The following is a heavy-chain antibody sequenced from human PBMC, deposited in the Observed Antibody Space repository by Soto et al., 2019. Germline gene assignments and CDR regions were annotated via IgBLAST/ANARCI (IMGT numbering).Heavy chain of an antibody. CDR2: ISSSGSTI. CDR1: GFTFSSYE. J-gene: IGHJ6*02. V-gene: IGHV3-48*03. Sequence: GGSLRLSCAASGFTFSSYEMNWVRQAPGKGLEWVSYISSSGSTIYYADSVKGRFTISRDNAKNSLYLQMNSLRAEDTAVYYCAGANWLLYGMDVWGQGTTVTVAS. CDR3: AGANWLLYGMDV. D-gene: IGHD3-9*01.